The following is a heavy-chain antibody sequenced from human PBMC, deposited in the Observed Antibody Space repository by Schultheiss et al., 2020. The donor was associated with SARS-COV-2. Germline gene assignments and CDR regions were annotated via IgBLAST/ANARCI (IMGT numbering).Heavy chain of an antibody. CDR1: RYTFTGYY. CDR3: ARAPGVTRYFDL. CDR2: IIPIFGTA. J-gene: IGHJ2*01. Sequence: ASVKVSCKASRYTFTGYYMHWVRQAPGQGLEWMGGIIPIFGTANYAQKFQGRVTITRDTSASTAYMELSSLRSEDTAVYYCARAPGVTRYFDLWGRGTLVTVYS. D-gene: IGHD4-11*01. V-gene: IGHV1-46*01.